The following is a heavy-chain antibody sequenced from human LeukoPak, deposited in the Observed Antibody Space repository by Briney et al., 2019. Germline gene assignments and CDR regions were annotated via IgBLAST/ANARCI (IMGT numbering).Heavy chain of an antibody. CDR2: IYPGDSDT. V-gene: IGHV5-51*01. CDR1: GYNFTTYW. J-gene: IGHJ4*02. Sequence: PGESLKISCQASGYNFTTYWIAWVRQTPARGLEWMGIIYPGDSDTRYSPSFRGQVTISADKSMTSAYLQWSSVKASDSAIYYCVRHDRSSWYSMGGIDFWGQGTLVTVSS. CDR3: VRHDRSSWYSMGGIDF. D-gene: IGHD3-22*01.